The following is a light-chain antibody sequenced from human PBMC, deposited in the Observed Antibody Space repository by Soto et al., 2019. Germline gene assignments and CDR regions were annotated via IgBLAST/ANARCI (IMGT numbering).Light chain of an antibody. CDR3: QKYNSVPRT. Sequence: DIQMTQSPSSLSASVGDRVTITCRASQGISNYLAWYQQKPGEVPKLLIYAASTLQSGVPSRFSGSGSGTEFTLTISSLQPGDVAIYYCQKYNSVPRTFGPGTKVDIK. CDR2: AAS. CDR1: QGISNY. V-gene: IGKV1-27*01. J-gene: IGKJ3*01.